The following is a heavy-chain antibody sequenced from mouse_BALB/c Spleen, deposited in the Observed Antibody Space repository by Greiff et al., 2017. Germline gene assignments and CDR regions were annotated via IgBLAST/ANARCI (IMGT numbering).Heavy chain of an antibody. J-gene: IGHJ1*01. CDR3: ARDSPHYDYDGLDV. D-gene: IGHD2-4*01. CDR2: IWAGGST. CDR1: GFSLTSYG. V-gene: IGHV2-9*02. Sequence: VKLMESGPGLVAPSQSLSITCTVSGFSLTSYGVHWVRQPPGKGLEWLGVIWAGGSTNYNSALMSRLSISKDNSKSQVFLKMNSLQTDDTAMYYCARDSPHYDYDGLDVWGAGTTVTVSS.